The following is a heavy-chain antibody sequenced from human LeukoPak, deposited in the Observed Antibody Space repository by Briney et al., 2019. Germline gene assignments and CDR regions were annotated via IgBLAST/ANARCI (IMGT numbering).Heavy chain of an antibody. Sequence: GSLRLSCAASGFMFSSNWMSWIRQPPGKGLEWIGYIYYSGTTNYNPSLKSRVTISVDTSKNQFSLKLSSVTAADTAVYYCVRESYSRYFDYWGQGSLVTVSS. CDR2: IYYSGTT. CDR1: GFMFSSNW. J-gene: IGHJ4*02. D-gene: IGHD4-11*01. CDR3: VRESYSRYFDY. V-gene: IGHV4-59*01.